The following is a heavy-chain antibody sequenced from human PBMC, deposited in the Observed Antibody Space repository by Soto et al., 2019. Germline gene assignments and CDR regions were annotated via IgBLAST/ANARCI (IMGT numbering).Heavy chain of an antibody. Sequence: ASVKVSGKASGYTFTSYYMHWVRQAPGQGLEWMGIFNPSGGSTNYAQKFQGRVTMTRDTSTSTVYMELSSLRSEDTAVYYCAREDPAGGMLHFAFDYWGQGTLVTVSS. V-gene: IGHV1-46*01. J-gene: IGHJ4*02. CDR2: FNPSGGST. D-gene: IGHD3-16*01. CDR1: GYTFTSYY. CDR3: AREDPAGGMLHFAFDY.